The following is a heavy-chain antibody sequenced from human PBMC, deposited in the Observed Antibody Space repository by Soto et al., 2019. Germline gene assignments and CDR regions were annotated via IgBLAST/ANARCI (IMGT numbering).Heavy chain of an antibody. V-gene: IGHV1-18*01. CDR2: ISAYNGNT. Sequence: ASVKVSCKASGYTFTSYGISWVRQAPGQGLEWMGWISAYNGNTNYAQKLQGRVTMTTDTSTSTAYMELRSLRSDDTAVYYCARAKYSSSRSYCYYYMDVWGKGTTVTVSS. CDR3: ARAKYSSSRSYCYYYMDV. J-gene: IGHJ6*03. D-gene: IGHD6-13*01. CDR1: GYTFTSYG.